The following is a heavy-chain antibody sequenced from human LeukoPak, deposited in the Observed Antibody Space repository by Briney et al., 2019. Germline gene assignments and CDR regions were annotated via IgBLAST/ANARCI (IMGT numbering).Heavy chain of an antibody. V-gene: IGHV4-34*01. D-gene: IGHD5-18*01. CDR2: INHSGST. J-gene: IGHJ4*02. CDR1: GGSFSGYY. Sequence: SETLSLTCAVYGGSFSGYYWSWIRQPPGKGLEWIGEINHSGSTNYNPSLKSRVTISVDTSKNQFSLKLSSVTAADTAVYYCARGYSYVPWDYWGQGTLVTVSS. CDR3: ARGYSYVPWDY.